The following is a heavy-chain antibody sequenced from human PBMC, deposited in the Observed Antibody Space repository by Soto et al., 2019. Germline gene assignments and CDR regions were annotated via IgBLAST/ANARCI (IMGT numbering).Heavy chain of an antibody. J-gene: IGHJ1*01. Sequence: GGSLRLSCAASGFTFSSYSMNWVRQAPGKGLEWVSYISSSSSTIYYADSVKGRFTISRDNAKNSLYLQMNSLRAEDTAVYYCARDPPTPMVRGAEYFQHWGQGTLVTVSS. V-gene: IGHV3-48*01. CDR2: ISSSSSTI. CDR3: ARDPPTPMVRGAEYFQH. D-gene: IGHD3-10*01. CDR1: GFTFSSYS.